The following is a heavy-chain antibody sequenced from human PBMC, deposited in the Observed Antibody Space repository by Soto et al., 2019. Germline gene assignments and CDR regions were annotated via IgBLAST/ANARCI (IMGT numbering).Heavy chain of an antibody. CDR1: VYTFNGYY. CDR2: INPNSGGT. V-gene: IGHV1-2*04. Sequence: ASVKVSCKASVYTFNGYYRQWVRQAPGQGLEWMGWINPNSGGTNYAQKFQGWVTMTRDTSISTAYMGLSRLRSDDTAVYYCARVRGYYRPNDAFDIWGQGTMVTVSS. J-gene: IGHJ3*02. D-gene: IGHD3-22*01. CDR3: ARVRGYYRPNDAFDI.